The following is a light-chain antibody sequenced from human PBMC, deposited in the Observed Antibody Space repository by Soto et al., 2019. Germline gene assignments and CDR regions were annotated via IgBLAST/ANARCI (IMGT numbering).Light chain of an antibody. V-gene: IGLV2-11*01. CDR2: DVS. Sequence: QSVLTQPRSVSGSPGQSVTISCTGTSSDVGGYNYVSWYQQHPGKAPHLTIYDVSKRPSGVPDRFSGSKSGNTASLTISGLQAEDEADYYCCSYAGSYTLVFGGGTKVTVL. CDR3: CSYAGSYTLV. J-gene: IGLJ2*01. CDR1: SSDVGGYNY.